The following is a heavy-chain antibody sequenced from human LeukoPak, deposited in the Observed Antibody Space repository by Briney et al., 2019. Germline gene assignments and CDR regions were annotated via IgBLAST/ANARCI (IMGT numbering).Heavy chain of an antibody. CDR3: TTLGVDLDPDY. CDR2: ISSSSSYI. Sequence: GGSLRLSCAASGFTFSSYSVNWVRQAPGKGLEWVSSISSSSSYIYYADSVKGRFTISRDNAKNSLYLQMNSLQTEDTAVYYCTTLGVDLDPDYWGQGTLVTVSS. CDR1: GFTFSSYS. D-gene: IGHD3-16*01. J-gene: IGHJ4*02. V-gene: IGHV3-21*03.